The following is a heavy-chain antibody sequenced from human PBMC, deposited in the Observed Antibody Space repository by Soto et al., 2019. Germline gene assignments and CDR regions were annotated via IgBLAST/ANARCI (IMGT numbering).Heavy chain of an antibody. CDR3: ARYEGAAAGTRHFDY. CDR1: GGSFSGYY. CDR2: INHSGST. V-gene: IGHV4-34*01. D-gene: IGHD6-13*01. Sequence: SETLSLTCAVYGGSFSGYYWSWIRQPPGKGLEWIGEINHSGSTNYNPSLKSRVTISVDTSKNQFSLKLSSVTAADTAVYYCARYEGAAAGTRHFDYWGQGTLVTVSS. J-gene: IGHJ4*02.